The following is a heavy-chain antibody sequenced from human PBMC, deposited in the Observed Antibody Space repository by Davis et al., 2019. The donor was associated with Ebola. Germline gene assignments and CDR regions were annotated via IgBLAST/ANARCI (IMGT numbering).Heavy chain of an antibody. V-gene: IGHV3-21*01. CDR3: ARLPSDYGMDV. Sequence: GESLKISCAASGFTFSSYSMNWVRQAPGKGLEWVSSISSSSYYIYYADSLKGRFTISRDNAKNSLYLQMNSLRAEDTAVYYCARLPSDYGMDVWGQGTTVTVSS. J-gene: IGHJ6*02. CDR2: ISSSSYYI. CDR1: GFTFSSYS.